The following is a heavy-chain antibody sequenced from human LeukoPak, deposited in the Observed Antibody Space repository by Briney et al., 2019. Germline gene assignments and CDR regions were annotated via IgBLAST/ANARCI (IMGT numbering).Heavy chain of an antibody. Sequence: GASVKVSCKASGYTLTGYYMHWVRQAPGQGLEWMGWISAYNGNTNYAQKLQGRVTMTTDTSTSTAYMELRSLRSDDTAVYYCASDSSGWYRAFHYWGQGTLVTVSS. CDR3: ASDSSGWYRAFHY. D-gene: IGHD6-19*01. J-gene: IGHJ4*02. V-gene: IGHV1-18*04. CDR2: ISAYNGNT. CDR1: GYTLTGYY.